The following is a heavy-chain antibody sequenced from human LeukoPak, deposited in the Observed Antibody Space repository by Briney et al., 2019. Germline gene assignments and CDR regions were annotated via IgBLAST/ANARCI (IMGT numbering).Heavy chain of an antibody. Sequence: GGSLRLSCAASGFTFSDYYMSWIRQAPGKGLEWVSYISSSSYTNYADSVKGRFTISRDNAKNSLYLQMNSLRAEDTAVYYCARVPTYCSGGSCYSLGYYFDYWGQGTLVTVSS. V-gene: IGHV3-11*05. CDR1: GFTFSDYY. D-gene: IGHD2-15*01. CDR3: ARVPTYCSGGSCYSLGYYFDY. J-gene: IGHJ4*02. CDR2: ISSSSYT.